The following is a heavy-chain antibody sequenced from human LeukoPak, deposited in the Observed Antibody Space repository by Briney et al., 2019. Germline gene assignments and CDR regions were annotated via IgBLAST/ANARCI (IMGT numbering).Heavy chain of an antibody. CDR1: GGTFISYA. D-gene: IGHD3-3*01. V-gene: IGHV1-69*13. J-gene: IGHJ6*03. CDR3: ARVSGYYDFWSGYYTWRDYYYYYYMDV. Sequence: GASVKVSCKASGGTFISYAISWVRQAPGQGREWMGGIIPIFGTANYAQKFQGRVTITADESTSTAYMELSSLRSEDTAVYYCARVSGYYDFWSGYYTWRDYYYYYYMDVWGKGTTVTVSS. CDR2: IIPIFGTA.